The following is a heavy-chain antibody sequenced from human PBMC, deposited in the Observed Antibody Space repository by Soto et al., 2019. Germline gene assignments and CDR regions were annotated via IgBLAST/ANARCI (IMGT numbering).Heavy chain of an antibody. J-gene: IGHJ6*02. V-gene: IGHV3-15*01. D-gene: IGHD3-10*01. Sequence: NPGGSLRLSCAASGFTFSNAWMSWVRQAPGKGPEWVGRIKSKTDGGTTDYAAPVKGRFTISRDDSKNTLYLQMNSLKTEDTAVYYCTTDFGVFRGSGSYSRYYYGMDVWGQGTTVTVSS. CDR3: TTDFGVFRGSGSYSRYYYGMDV. CDR2: IKSKTDGGTT. CDR1: GFTFSNAW.